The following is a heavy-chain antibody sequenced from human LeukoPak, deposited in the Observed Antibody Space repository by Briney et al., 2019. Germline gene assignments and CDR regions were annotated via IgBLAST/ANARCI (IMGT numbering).Heavy chain of an antibody. Sequence: PGGSLRLSCAASGFTFSSYSMNWVREAPGKGLEWVSYISSSGSTIYYADSVKGRCTISRDNAKNSLYLQMNSLRAEDTAVYYCARDSGYCSGGSCYSSRANFDYWGQGTLVTVSS. V-gene: IGHV3-48*04. CDR2: ISSSGSTI. CDR1: GFTFSSYS. D-gene: IGHD2-15*01. J-gene: IGHJ4*02. CDR3: ARDSGYCSGGSCYSSRANFDY.